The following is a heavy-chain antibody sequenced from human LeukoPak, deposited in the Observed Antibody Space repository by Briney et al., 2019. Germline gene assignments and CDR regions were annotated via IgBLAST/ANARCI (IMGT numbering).Heavy chain of an antibody. D-gene: IGHD3-10*01. J-gene: IGHJ4*02. CDR3: ARVGLTMVRGILRSFDF. CDR1: GCTFSSYA. V-gene: IGHV3-23*01. Sequence: SGGSLRLSCAASGCTFSSYAMSWVRQAPGKGLEWVSAISGSGGSTYYADSVKGRFTISRDNSKNTLYLQMNSLRAEDTAVYYCARVGLTMVRGILRSFDFWGQGTLVTVSS. CDR2: ISGSGGST.